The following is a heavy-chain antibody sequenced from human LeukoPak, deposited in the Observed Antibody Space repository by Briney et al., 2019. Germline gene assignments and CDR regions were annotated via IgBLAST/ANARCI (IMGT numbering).Heavy chain of an antibody. CDR3: ARVGPHYYGSGSYFDY. CDR2: IYYSGST. Sequence: SETLSLTCTVSGGSISSYYWSWIRQPPGKGLEWIGYIYYSGSTNYNPSLKSRVTISVDTSKNQFSLKLSFVTAADTAVYYCARVGPHYYGSGSYFDYWGQGTLVTVSS. J-gene: IGHJ4*02. V-gene: IGHV4-59*01. CDR1: GGSISSYY. D-gene: IGHD3-10*01.